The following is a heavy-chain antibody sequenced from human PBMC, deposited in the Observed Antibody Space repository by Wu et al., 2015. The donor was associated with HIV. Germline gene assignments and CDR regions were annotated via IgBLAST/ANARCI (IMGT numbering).Heavy chain of an antibody. CDR1: GGTFSSYA. D-gene: IGHD6-19*01. V-gene: IGHV1-69*05. Sequence: QVQLVQSGAEVKKPGSSVKVSCKASGGTFSSYAISWVRQAPGQGLEWMGGIIPIFGTANYAQKFQGRVTITTDESTSTAYMELSSLRSEDTAVYYCARGVAVAGTGDLPWPFDYWGQGTLVTVSS. CDR2: IIPIFGTA. CDR3: ARGVAVAGTGDLPWPFDY. J-gene: IGHJ4*02.